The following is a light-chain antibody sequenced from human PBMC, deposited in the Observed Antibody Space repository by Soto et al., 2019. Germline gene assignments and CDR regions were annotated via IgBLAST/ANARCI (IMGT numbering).Light chain of an antibody. CDR1: SSDVGSHNL. V-gene: IGLV2-23*02. CDR2: EDS. CDR3: RSYGGSRAV. Sequence: QSALTQPASVSGSPGQSITISCTGTSSDVGSHNLVSWYQQHPGQAPKLMIYEDSKRPLGVSARFSASKSGNTASLTISGLQAEDEADYYCRSYGGSRAVFGGGTQLTVL. J-gene: IGLJ7*01.